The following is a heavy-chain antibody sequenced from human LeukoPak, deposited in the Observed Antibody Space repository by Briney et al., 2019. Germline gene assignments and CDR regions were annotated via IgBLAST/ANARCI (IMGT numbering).Heavy chain of an antibody. CDR2: INPNSGGT. CDR3: ARDYGDYPFDY. J-gene: IGHJ4*02. Sequence: GASVKVSCKASGYTFTGYYMHWVRQAPGQGLEWMGWINPNSGGTNYAQNFQGGVTMTLDTSISTAYMELSRLRSDDTAVYYCARDYGDYPFDYWGQGTLVTVSS. CDR1: GYTFTGYY. D-gene: IGHD4-17*01. V-gene: IGHV1-2*02.